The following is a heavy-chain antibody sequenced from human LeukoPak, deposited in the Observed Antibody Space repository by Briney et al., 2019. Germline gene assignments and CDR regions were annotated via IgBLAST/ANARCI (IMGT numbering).Heavy chain of an antibody. J-gene: IGHJ6*03. CDR3: ARSSGYYYYYYMDV. Sequence: SETLSLTCTVSGGSISSYYWSWIRQPPGKGLEWIGYIYYSGSTNYNPSLKSRVTISVDTSKNQFSLKLSSVTAADTAVYYCARSSGYYYYYYMDVWGKGTTVTVSS. D-gene: IGHD3-22*01. CDR1: GGSISSYY. CDR2: IYYSGST. V-gene: IGHV4-59*12.